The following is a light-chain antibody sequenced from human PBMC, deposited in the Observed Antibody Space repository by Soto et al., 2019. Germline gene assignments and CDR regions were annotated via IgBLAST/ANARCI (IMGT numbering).Light chain of an antibody. CDR3: SSYTSSSTLV. J-gene: IGLJ1*01. Sequence: QSALTQPAFVSGSPGQSITISCTGTNSDIGGYNFVSWYQQHPGKVPKLMIYDVTNRPSGVSNRFSGSKSGKTASLTISGLQAEDEADYYCSSYTSSSTLVFGTGTKLTVL. V-gene: IGLV2-14*01. CDR1: NSDIGGYNF. CDR2: DVT.